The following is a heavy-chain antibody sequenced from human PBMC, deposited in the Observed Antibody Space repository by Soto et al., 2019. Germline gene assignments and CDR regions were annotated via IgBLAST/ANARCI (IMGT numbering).Heavy chain of an antibody. D-gene: IGHD6-25*01. CDR1: GFTFSSYA. CDR3: AKGSGPYRPYYFDY. CDR2: ISGSGGST. Sequence: GGSLRLSCAASGFTFSSYAMSWVRQAPGKGLEWVSAISGSGGSTYYADSVKGRFSISRDNSKNTLYLQMNSLRGEDTAVYYCAKGSGPYRPYYFDYWGQGTLVTVSS. J-gene: IGHJ4*02. V-gene: IGHV3-23*01.